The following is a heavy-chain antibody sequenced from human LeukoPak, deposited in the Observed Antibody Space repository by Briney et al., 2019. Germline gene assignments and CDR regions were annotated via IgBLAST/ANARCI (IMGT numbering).Heavy chain of an antibody. CDR1: GFTFSNAW. CDR2: IKSRTDGGTT. CDR3: TTIGTNGVWSNTDIDY. V-gene: IGHV3-15*01. J-gene: IGHJ4*02. D-gene: IGHD2-8*01. Sequence: PGGSLRLSCAASGFTFSNAWMSWVRQAPGKGLEWVGRIKSRTDGGTTDYPAPVKGRFTISRDDSKNTLYLQMNSLKTEDTAVYYCTTIGTNGVWSNTDIDYWGQGTLVTVSS.